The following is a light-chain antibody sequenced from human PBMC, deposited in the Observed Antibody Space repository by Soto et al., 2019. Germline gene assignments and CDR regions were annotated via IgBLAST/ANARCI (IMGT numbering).Light chain of an antibody. CDR2: SAS. Sequence: EIAMTQSPATLSVSPGERATLSCRASQSISTELAWYQQIPGQPPRLLIYSASTRATGVPARFTGSGSGSEFTLTISGLQSEDFAIYYWQKGHNSPLTFGQGTRLEI. J-gene: IGKJ2*01. CDR3: QKGHNSPLT. CDR1: QSISTE. V-gene: IGKV3-15*01.